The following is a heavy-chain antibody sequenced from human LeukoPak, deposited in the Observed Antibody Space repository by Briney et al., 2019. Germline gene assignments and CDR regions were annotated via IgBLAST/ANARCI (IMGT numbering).Heavy chain of an antibody. Sequence: GGSLRLSCAASGFTFSNAWMSWVRQAPGKGLEWVGRIKSKTDGGTTDYAAPVKGRFTISRDDSKNTLYLQMNSLKTEDTAVYYCTTAVDPIYSAVAGTYYFDYWGQGTLVTVSS. J-gene: IGHJ4*02. CDR3: TTAVDPIYSAVAGTYYFDY. CDR2: IKSKTDGGTT. CDR1: GFTFSNAW. V-gene: IGHV3-15*01. D-gene: IGHD6-19*01.